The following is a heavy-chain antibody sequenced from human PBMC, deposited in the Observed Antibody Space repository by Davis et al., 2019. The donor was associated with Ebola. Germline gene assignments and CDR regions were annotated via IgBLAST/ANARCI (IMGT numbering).Heavy chain of an antibody. Sequence: GGSLRLSCAASGFTFSTYAMSWVRQAPGKGLEWVSYISDRGLTKYYSDSVKGRFTISRDNAENSLYLEMNSLRAEDTAVYYCAREADSGGFRFDYWGRGILVTVSS. V-gene: IGHV3-48*03. J-gene: IGHJ4*02. CDR2: ISDRGLTK. D-gene: IGHD5-12*01. CDR1: GFTFSTYA. CDR3: AREADSGGFRFDY.